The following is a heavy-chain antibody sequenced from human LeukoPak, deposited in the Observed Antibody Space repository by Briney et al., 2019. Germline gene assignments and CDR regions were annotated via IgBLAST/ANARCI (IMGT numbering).Heavy chain of an antibody. CDR1: GGSFSGYY. D-gene: IGHD6-13*01. Sequence: SETLSLTCAVYGGSFSGYYWSWIRQPAGKGLEWIGRIYTSGSTNYNPSLKSRVTMSVDTSKNQFSLKLSSVTAADTAVYYCARDRDRSSNYFDYWGQGTLVTVSS. CDR3: ARDRDRSSNYFDY. CDR2: IYTSGST. J-gene: IGHJ4*02. V-gene: IGHV4-4*07.